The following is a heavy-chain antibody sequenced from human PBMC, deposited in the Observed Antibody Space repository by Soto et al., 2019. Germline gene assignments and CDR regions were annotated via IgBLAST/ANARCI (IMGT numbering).Heavy chain of an antibody. CDR1: GYSFTRYW. V-gene: IGHV5-10-1*01. CDR2: IDPSDSYT. Sequence: EVQLVQSGAEVKKPGESLRISCNGSGYSFTRYWISWVCQLPGKGLEWMGRIDPSDSYTNYSPSFQGHVTISADKSISTAYLQWSSLKASDTAMYYCARTSMQSRGYSYGHGGMDVWGQGTTVTVSS. D-gene: IGHD5-18*01. CDR3: ARTSMQSRGYSYGHGGMDV. J-gene: IGHJ6*02.